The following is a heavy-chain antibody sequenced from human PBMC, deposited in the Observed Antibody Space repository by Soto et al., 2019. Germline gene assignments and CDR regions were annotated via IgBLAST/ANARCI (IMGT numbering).Heavy chain of an antibody. J-gene: IGHJ4*02. CDR1: GFTFSSYS. CDR2: ISSSSSYI. D-gene: IGHD4-17*01. V-gene: IGHV3-21*01. CDR3: ARDSAVTTWFDY. Sequence: EVQLVESGGGLVKPGGSPRLSCAASGFTFSSYSMNWVRQAPGKGLEWVSSISSSSSYIYYADSVKGRFTISRDNAKNSLYLQVKSLRAEDTAVYYCARDSAVTTWFDYWGQGTLVTVSS.